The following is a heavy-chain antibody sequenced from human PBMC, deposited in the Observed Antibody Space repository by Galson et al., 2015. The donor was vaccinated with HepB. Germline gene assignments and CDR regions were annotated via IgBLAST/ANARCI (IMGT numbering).Heavy chain of an antibody. CDR3: VKEGRFAVVVSGTLHGLDV. V-gene: IGHV3-30*04. J-gene: IGHJ6*02. D-gene: IGHD3-22*01. CDR1: GFSFNAYA. CDR2: ISYDGGNK. Sequence: SLRLSCAASGFSFNAYAMNWVRQAPGKGLEWVTVISYDGGNKKYADFVQGRFTISRDNSKNTLYLQMNSLRLEDTAIYYCVKEGRFAVVVSGTLHGLDVWGRGPTVTVPS.